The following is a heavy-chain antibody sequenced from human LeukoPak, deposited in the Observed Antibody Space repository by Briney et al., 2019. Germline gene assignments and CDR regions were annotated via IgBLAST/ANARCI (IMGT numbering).Heavy chain of an antibody. Sequence: ASVKVSCKASGYTFTSYDINWVRQATGQGLEWMGWMNPNSGNTGYAQKFQGRVTITRNTSISTAYMELSSLRPEDTAVYYCARGPRLRFLEWLITLDYWGQGTLVTVSS. CDR1: GYTFTSYD. CDR3: ARGPRLRFLEWLITLDY. J-gene: IGHJ4*02. D-gene: IGHD3-3*01. V-gene: IGHV1-8*03. CDR2: MNPNSGNT.